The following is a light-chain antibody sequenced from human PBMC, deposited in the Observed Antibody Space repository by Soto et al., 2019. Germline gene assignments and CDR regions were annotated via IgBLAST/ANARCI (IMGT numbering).Light chain of an antibody. CDR2: GAS. J-gene: IGKJ1*01. CDR3: QQYNNWPPM. Sequence: VMTQSPATLSVSPGERATLSCRASQSLRSSLAWYQQKPGQAPRLLIYGASTRATGIPARFSGSGSGTELTLTISSLQSEDFAVYYCQQYNNWPPMFGQGTKVDIK. CDR1: QSLRSS. V-gene: IGKV3-15*01.